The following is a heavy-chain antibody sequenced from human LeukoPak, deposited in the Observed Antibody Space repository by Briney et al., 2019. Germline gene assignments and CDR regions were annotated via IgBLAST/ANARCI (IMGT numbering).Heavy chain of an antibody. V-gene: IGHV3-74*01. J-gene: IGHJ4*02. D-gene: IGHD1-26*01. Sequence: PGGSLRLSCEASGFDFSSHWMHWVRQAPGKGLVWLSNIRGDGSLLGYADSVKGRFTVSRDNAKNTLFLHMTSLRAEDTAVYYCARDEVGAPPIDYWGQGALVTVSS. CDR1: GFDFSSHW. CDR2: IRGDGSLL. CDR3: ARDEVGAPPIDY.